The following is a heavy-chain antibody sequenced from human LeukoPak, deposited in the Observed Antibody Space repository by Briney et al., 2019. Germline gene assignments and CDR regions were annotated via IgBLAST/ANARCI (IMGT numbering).Heavy chain of an antibody. CDR1: GFTLGDYA. J-gene: IGHJ4*02. CDR2: IRSKAYGGTT. CDR3: TCYYFDGSGYYSFDY. Sequence: PGGSLRLACTASGFTLGDYAMSWVRQAPGKGLEWVGLIRSKAYGGTTEYAASVKGRFTISRDDSKSIAYLQMNSLKTEDTAVYYCTCYYFDGSGYYSFDYWGQGTLVTVSS. V-gene: IGHV3-49*04. D-gene: IGHD3-22*01.